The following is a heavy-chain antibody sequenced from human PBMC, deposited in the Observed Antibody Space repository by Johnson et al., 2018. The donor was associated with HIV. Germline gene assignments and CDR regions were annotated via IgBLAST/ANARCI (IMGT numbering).Heavy chain of an antibody. D-gene: IGHD7-27*01. CDR3: ARLNWGLGGAFDV. Sequence: VQLVETGGGLIQPVGSLRLSCAASGFTVSSNYMSWVRQAPGKGLEWVSLIYSGGSAYYVDSVKGRFTISRDNSKNTLYLQMNSLRAEDTALYFCARLNWGLGGAFDVWGQGTMVTVSS. CDR1: GFTVSSNY. CDR2: IYSGGSA. V-gene: IGHV3-53*02. J-gene: IGHJ3*01.